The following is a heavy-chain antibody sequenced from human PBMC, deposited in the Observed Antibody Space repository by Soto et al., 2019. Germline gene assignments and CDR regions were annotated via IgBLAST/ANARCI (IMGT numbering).Heavy chain of an antibody. CDR2: IDSDGTDT. V-gene: IGHV3-23*05. Sequence: PGGSLRLSCEASGFTFYTYAMIWVRQAPGKWLEWVTAIDSDGTDTYYADFVKGRFTVSRDNSKNTLYLQMRSLTAEDTALYYCAKGRLAVGSDWFDSWGPGXLVTVYS. CDR3: AKGRLAVGSDWFDS. CDR1: GFTFYTYA. D-gene: IGHD1-26*01. J-gene: IGHJ5*01.